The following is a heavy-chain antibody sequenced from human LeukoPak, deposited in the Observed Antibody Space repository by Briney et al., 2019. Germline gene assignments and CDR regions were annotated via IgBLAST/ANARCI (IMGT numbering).Heavy chain of an antibody. CDR2: IKQDGSDK. CDR3: ARKTVYGSYFDY. J-gene: IGHJ4*02. V-gene: IGHV3-7*03. CDR1: VFTCSSYC. D-gene: IGHD2-8*02. Sequence: GGSLRLSCAASVFTCSSYCMSWVRQAPGKGLEWVANIKQDGSDKYYGDSVKGRFTISRDNAKNSLYLQINSLRAEDTAVYYCARKTVYGSYFDYWGQGTPFTVSS.